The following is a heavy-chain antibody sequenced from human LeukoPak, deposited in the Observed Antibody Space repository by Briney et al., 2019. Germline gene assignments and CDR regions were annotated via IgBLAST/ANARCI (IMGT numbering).Heavy chain of an antibody. J-gene: IGHJ4*02. V-gene: IGHV1-2*06. D-gene: IGHD1-14*01. CDR1: GYTFKDCY. CDR2: INPNTGGT. CDR3: ARNGRDGGTSKVITPDY. Sequence: ASVKVSCKASGYTFKDCYMHWMRQAPGQGLEWMGRINPNTGGTNYAQKFRGRVAMTRDTSLSTAYMELSRPTSDDTAVYYYARNGRDGGTSKVITPDYWGQGTLVTVSS.